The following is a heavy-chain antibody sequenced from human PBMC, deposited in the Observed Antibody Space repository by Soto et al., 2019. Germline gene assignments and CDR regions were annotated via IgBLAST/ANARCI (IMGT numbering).Heavy chain of an antibody. V-gene: IGHV1-3*01. D-gene: IGHD3-9*01. CDR1: GYTFTSYA. J-gene: IGHJ3*02. CDR3: ARDHPYYDILTAWRAFDI. CDR2: INAYNGNT. Sequence: ASVKVSCKASGYTFTSYAMHWVRQAPGQRLERMGWINAYNGNTKYSQKLQGRVTMTTDTSTSTAYMELRSLRSDDTAVYYCARDHPYYDILTAWRAFDIWGQGTMVTVSS.